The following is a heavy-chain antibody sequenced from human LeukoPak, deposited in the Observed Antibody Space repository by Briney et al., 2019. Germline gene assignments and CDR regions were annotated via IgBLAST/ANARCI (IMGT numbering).Heavy chain of an antibody. Sequence: SETLSLTCTVSGGSISSSSYYWGWIRQPPGKGREWIGSIYDSGSNYYTPSLKSRVTISVDTSKHQFSLKLSSVTAADTAVYYCARRVVEYSSGWYGGLHWGQGTLVTVSS. V-gene: IGHV4-39*01. D-gene: IGHD6-19*01. CDR2: IYDSGSN. J-gene: IGHJ1*01. CDR3: ARRVVEYSSGWYGGLH. CDR1: GGSISSSSYY.